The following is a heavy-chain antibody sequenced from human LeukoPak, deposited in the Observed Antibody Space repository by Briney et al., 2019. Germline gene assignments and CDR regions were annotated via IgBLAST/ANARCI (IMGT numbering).Heavy chain of an antibody. Sequence: GGSLRLSCAASGFTFEAYAMHWVRQAPGKGLEWVSGISWNSGSIGYADSVKGRFTISRDNAKNSLNLQMNSLRAEDTAVYYCARGGHRHFDPWGQGTLVTVSS. V-gene: IGHV3-9*01. D-gene: IGHD2-15*01. CDR1: GFTFEAYA. J-gene: IGHJ5*02. CDR3: ARGGHRHFDP. CDR2: ISWNSGSI.